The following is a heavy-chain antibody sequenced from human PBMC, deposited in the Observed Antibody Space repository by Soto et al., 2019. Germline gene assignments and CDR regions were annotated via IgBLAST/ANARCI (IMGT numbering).Heavy chain of an antibody. CDR2: INPISGGT. CDR1: GYAFTGYF. CDR3: ARSYGDFDDFDC. Sequence: VSVKVSCKASGYAFTGYFVHWGRQAPGQGLEWMGWINPISGGTNYAQKFQGWVTMTRDTSISTAYMELSRLKSVVTAMYYCARSYGDFDDFDCWGQGTLVTVSS. V-gene: IGHV1-2*04. D-gene: IGHD4-17*01. J-gene: IGHJ4*02.